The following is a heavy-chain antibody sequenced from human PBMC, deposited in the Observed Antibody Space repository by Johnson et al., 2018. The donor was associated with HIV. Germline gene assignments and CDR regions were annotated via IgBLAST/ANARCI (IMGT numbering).Heavy chain of an antibody. Sequence: LVESGGGLVQPGRSLRLSCAASGFTFDDYAMHWVRQAPGKGLEWVSGISWNSGSIGYADSVKGRFTISRDNSKNTLYLQMNSLRAEDTAVYYCAREPLDGVYAFEIWGQGTMVTVSS. J-gene: IGHJ3*02. D-gene: IGHD2-2*03. V-gene: IGHV3-9*01. CDR1: GFTFDDYA. CDR2: ISWNSGSI. CDR3: AREPLDGVYAFEI.